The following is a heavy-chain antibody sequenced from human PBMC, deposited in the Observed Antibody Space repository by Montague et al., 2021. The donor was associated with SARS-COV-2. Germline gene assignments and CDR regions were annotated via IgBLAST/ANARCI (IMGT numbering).Heavy chain of an antibody. D-gene: IGHD5-24*01. Sequence: TLSLTCTVSGGSISSGGYYWSWIRQHPGKGLEWIGYIYYSGSTYYNPSLKSRVTISEDTSKNQFSLKLSSVTAADTAVYYCARVSVEMATMGVYYYYGMDVWGQGTTVTVSS. CDR1: GGSISSGGYY. V-gene: IGHV4-31*03. CDR3: ARVSVEMATMGVYYYYGMDV. CDR2: IYYSGST. J-gene: IGHJ6*02.